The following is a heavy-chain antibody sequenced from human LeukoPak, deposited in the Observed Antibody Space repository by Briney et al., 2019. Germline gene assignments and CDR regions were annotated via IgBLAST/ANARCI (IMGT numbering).Heavy chain of an antibody. CDR3: ARVRGLLLWFGELLYPNWFDP. J-gene: IGHJ5*02. CDR2: INHSGST. Sequence: KPSETLSLTCAVYGGSFSGYYWSWIRQPPGKGLEWLGEINHSGSTNYNPSLKSRVTISVDTSKNQFSLKLSSVTAADTAVYYCARVRGLLLWFGELLYPNWFDPWGQGTLVTVSS. V-gene: IGHV4-34*01. CDR1: GGSFSGYY. D-gene: IGHD3-10*01.